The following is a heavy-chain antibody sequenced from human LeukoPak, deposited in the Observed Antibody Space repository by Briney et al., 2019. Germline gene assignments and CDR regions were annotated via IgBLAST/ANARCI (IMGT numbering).Heavy chain of an antibody. CDR3: ARDAGGSYYYD. J-gene: IGHJ4*02. Sequence: GGSLRLSCAASGFSFRGYWMSWVRQAPGKGLEWVANIKRDGSEKYYVDSVKGRCTISRDNAKNSLYLQMNSLRAEDTAVYYCARDAGGSYYYDWGQGTLVTVSS. CDR2: IKRDGSEK. V-gene: IGHV3-7*01. CDR1: GFSFRGYW. D-gene: IGHD1-26*01.